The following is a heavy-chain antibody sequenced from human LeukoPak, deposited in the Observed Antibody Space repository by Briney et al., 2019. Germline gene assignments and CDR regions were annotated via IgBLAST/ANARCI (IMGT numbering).Heavy chain of an antibody. D-gene: IGHD3-10*01. V-gene: IGHV3-30*18. CDR3: AKDPRMVRGYYFDY. Sequence: HPGGSLRLSCAASGFTFSNAWMSWVRQAPGKGLEWVAVISYDGSNKYYADSVKGRFTISRDNSKNTLYLQMNSLRAEDTAVYYCAKDPRMVRGYYFDYWGQGTLVTVS. CDR1: GFTFSNAW. J-gene: IGHJ4*02. CDR2: ISYDGSNK.